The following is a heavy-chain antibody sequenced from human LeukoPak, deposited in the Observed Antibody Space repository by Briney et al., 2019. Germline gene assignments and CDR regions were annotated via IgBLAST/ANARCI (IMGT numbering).Heavy chain of an antibody. CDR2: IWYDGSNK. CDR1: GFTFSSYG. Sequence: GRSLRLSCAASGFTFSSYGMHWVRQAPGKGLEWVAVIWYDGSNKYYADSVKGRFTISRDNSKNTLYLQMNSLRAEDTAVYYCARDPRLEISGMVIDMLDYWGQGTLVTVSS. D-gene: IGHD3-3*01. CDR3: ARDPRLEISGMVIDMLDY. J-gene: IGHJ4*02. V-gene: IGHV3-33*01.